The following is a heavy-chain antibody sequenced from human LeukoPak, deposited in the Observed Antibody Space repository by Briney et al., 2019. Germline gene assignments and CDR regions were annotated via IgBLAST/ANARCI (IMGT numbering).Heavy chain of an antibody. D-gene: IGHD3-10*01. V-gene: IGHV3-48*03. J-gene: IGHJ6*04. CDR2: ISSSGSTI. CDR1: GFTFSTYA. CDR3: AELGITMIGGV. Sequence: PGGSLRLSCAASGFTFSTYAVSWVRLAPGKGLEWVSYISSSGSTIYYADSVKGRFTISRDNAKNSLYLQMNSLRAEGTAVYYCAELGITMIGGVWGKGTTVTISS.